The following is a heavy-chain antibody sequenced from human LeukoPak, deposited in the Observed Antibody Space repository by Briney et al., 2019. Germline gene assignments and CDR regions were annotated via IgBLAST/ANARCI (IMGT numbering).Heavy chain of an antibody. CDR1: GFTFSSYA. V-gene: IGHV3-23*01. J-gene: IGHJ1*01. CDR2: ISGSGGST. CDR3: AKVAIGGSYPEYFQH. D-gene: IGHD1-26*01. Sequence: GGSLRLSCAASGFTFSSYAMSWVRQAPGKGLEWVSAISGSGGSTYYADSAKGRFTISRDNSKNTLYLQMNSLRAEDTAVYYCAKVAIGGSYPEYFQHWGQGTLVTVSS.